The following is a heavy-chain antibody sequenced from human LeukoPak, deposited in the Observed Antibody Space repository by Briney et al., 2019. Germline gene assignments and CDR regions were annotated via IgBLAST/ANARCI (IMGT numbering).Heavy chain of an antibody. D-gene: IGHD5-18*01. V-gene: IGHV3-74*01. Sequence: PGGSLRLSCVASGFTFSRYWMHWVRQAPGKGLVWVSRINSDGRSTNYADSVKGRFTISRDNSKNTLYLQMNSLRAEDTAVYYCAKDEFAAMVSLDHWGQGTMVTVSS. CDR2: INSDGRST. J-gene: IGHJ3*01. CDR1: GFTFSRYW. CDR3: AKDEFAAMVSLDH.